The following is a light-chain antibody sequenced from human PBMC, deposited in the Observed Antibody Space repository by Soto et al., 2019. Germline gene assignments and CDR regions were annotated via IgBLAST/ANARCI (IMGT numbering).Light chain of an antibody. J-gene: IGKJ1*01. CDR1: QSVSSSY. CDR3: QQYGGSPVT. V-gene: IGKV3-20*01. Sequence: EIVLTQSPGALSLSPGERATLSCRASQSVSSSYLAWYQQKPGQAPRLLIYGASSRATGIPDRFTGSGSGTDFTLTINRLEPEDFAVYYCQQYGGSPVTFGQGTMVDIK. CDR2: GAS.